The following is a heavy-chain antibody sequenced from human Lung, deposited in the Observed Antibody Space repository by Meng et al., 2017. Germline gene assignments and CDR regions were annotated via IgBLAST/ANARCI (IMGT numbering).Heavy chain of an antibody. J-gene: IGHJ4*02. Sequence: QVHLQQGGAGLLKPSGTLSLTCVVSGGSFSDYYWGWIRQPPGKGLEWIGEINHSGSTNYNPSLESRATISVDTSQNNLSLKLSSVTAADSAVYYCARGPTTMAHDFDYWGQGTLVTVSS. CDR3: ARGPTTMAHDFDY. CDR2: INHSGST. CDR1: GGSFSDYY. D-gene: IGHD4-11*01. V-gene: IGHV4-34*01.